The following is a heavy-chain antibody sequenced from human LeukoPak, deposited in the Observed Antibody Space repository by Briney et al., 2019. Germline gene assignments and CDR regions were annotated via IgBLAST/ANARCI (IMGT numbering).Heavy chain of an antibody. CDR3: ARGQRGSYPAPIVY. D-gene: IGHD1-26*01. V-gene: IGHV1-69*13. CDR1: GGTFSSYA. J-gene: IGHJ4*02. CDR2: IIPIFGTA. Sequence: VKVSCKASGGTFSSYAISWVRQAPGQGLEWMGGIIPIFGTANYAQKFQGRVTITADESTSTAYMELSSLRSEDTAVYYCARGQRGSYPAPIVYWGQGTLVTVSS.